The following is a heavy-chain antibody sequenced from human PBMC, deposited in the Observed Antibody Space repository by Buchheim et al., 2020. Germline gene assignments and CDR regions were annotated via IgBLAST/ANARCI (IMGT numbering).Heavy chain of an antibody. Sequence: EERLVESGGGLGQPGGSLRLSCAASGFTFSSDWMHWVRQAPGKGLVWVSRINPDGSDTTYADSVKGRFTISRVNGRNKLFFQMNSLRGEDTAIYYCTRSANFFRGMDVWGQGTT. J-gene: IGHJ6*02. CDR2: INPDGSDT. CDR3: TRSANFFRGMDV. D-gene: IGHD2-15*01. V-gene: IGHV3-74*01. CDR1: GFTFSSDW.